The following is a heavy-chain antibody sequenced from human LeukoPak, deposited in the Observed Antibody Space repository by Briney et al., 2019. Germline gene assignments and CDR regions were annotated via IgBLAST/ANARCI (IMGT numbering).Heavy chain of an antibody. CDR3: ARGAIAAATP. CDR2: IYYSGST. J-gene: IGHJ5*02. D-gene: IGHD6-13*01. V-gene: IGHV4-61*05. Sequence: PSETLSLTCTVSGGSIRSSYYYWGWIRQPPGKGLEWIGYIYYSGSTNYNPSLKSRVTISVDTSKNQFSLKLSSVTAADTAVYYCARGAIAAATPWGQGTLVTVSS. CDR1: GGSIRSSYYY.